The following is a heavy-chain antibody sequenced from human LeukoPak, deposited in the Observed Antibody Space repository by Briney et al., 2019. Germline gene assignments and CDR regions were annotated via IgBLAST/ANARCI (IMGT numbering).Heavy chain of an antibody. V-gene: IGHV4-39*01. Sequence: SETLSLTCTVSGGSISSSSYYWGWIRQPPGKGLEWIGSIYYSGSTYYNPSLKSRVTISVDTSKNQFSLKLSSVTAADTAVYYYASYIVVVPAALVYYMDVWGKGTTVTVSS. J-gene: IGHJ6*03. D-gene: IGHD2-2*01. CDR1: GGSISSSSYY. CDR3: ASYIVVVPAALVYYMDV. CDR2: IYYSGST.